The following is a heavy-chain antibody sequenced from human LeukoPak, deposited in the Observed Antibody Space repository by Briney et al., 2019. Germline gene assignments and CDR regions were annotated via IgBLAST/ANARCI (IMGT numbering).Heavy chain of an antibody. D-gene: IGHD3-10*01. CDR3: ARQSGSGSYGIDP. V-gene: IGHV4-59*01. CDR1: GGSITSYY. J-gene: IGHJ5*02. CDR2: IYHSGGT. Sequence: PSETLSLTCSVSGGSITSYYWIWIRQPPGKGLEWIGDIYHSGGTNYNPSLKSRVTTSVDTSKNQFSLKLSSVTAADTAVYYCARQSGSGSYGIDPWGQGTLVTVSS.